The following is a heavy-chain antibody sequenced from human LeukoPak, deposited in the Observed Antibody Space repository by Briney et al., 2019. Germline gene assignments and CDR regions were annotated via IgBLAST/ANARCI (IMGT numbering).Heavy chain of an antibody. Sequence: GGSLRLSCAASGFTFSNAWMNWGRQAPGKGLEWVGRIKSKTDGGTTDYAAPVKGRFTVSRDDSRNTLFLQMDSLKTEDTAVYYCSTTLAGLYYFNSGGQGTLVTVSS. V-gene: IGHV3-15*01. CDR3: STTLAGLYYFNS. J-gene: IGHJ4*02. D-gene: IGHD6-19*01. CDR1: GFTFSNAW. CDR2: IKSKTDGGTT.